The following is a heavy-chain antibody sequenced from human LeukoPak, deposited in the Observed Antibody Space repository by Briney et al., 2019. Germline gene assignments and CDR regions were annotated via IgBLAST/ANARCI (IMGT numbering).Heavy chain of an antibody. CDR2: IYASGST. Sequence: SETLSLTCAVSGGSISSYYWNWIRQPAGKGLEWIGRIYASGSTNNPPLKSRVTMSLDTSKNQFSLKLSSVTAADTAVYYCARDIRYSVINWGQGTLVTVSS. V-gene: IGHV4-4*07. J-gene: IGHJ4*02. CDR1: GGSISSYY. CDR3: ARDIRYSVIN. D-gene: IGHD5/OR15-5a*01.